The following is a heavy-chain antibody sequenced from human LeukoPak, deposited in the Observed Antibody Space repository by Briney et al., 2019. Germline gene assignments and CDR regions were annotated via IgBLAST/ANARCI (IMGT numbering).Heavy chain of an antibody. J-gene: IGHJ4*02. V-gene: IGHV3-48*04. CDR3: ARDPGRYFGVDY. Sequence: GGSLRLSCAASGFTFSSYSMNWVRQAPGKGLEWVSFIGTSGSSVYYADSVKGRFTISRDNTKNSLYLQMNSLRAEDTAVYYCARDPGRYFGVDYWGQGTLVTVSS. D-gene: IGHD3-9*01. CDR2: IGTSGSSV. CDR1: GFTFSSYS.